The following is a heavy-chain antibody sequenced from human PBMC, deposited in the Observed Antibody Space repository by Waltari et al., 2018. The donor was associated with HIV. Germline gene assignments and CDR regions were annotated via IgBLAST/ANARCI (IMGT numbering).Heavy chain of an antibody. J-gene: IGHJ4*02. Sequence: EVQLVESVGGSVQPGGSLRLSCAASGFTFSSYWMHWVRQAPGKGLVWVSRINSDGSSTSYADSVKGRFTISRDNAKNTVYLQMNSLRAEDTAVYYCARAGRDGKLPPDYWGQGTLVTVSS. CDR3: ARAGRDGKLPPDY. V-gene: IGHV3-74*01. D-gene: IGHD1-26*01. CDR1: GFTFSSYW. CDR2: INSDGSST.